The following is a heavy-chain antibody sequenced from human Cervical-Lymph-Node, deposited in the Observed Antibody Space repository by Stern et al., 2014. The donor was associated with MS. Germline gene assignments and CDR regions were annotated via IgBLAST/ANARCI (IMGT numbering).Heavy chain of an antibody. CDR1: GYTFTDYW. Sequence: EVQLVESGAEVRKPGQSLTLSCNISGYTFTDYWIAWVRQLPGKGLEWMGAIVPGASDTRYSPSLQGNVTISVDTSINTAYLQWSDLRASDTAMYYCARPHSPGWSYYFDFWGQGTLVAVSS. V-gene: IGHV5-51*01. D-gene: IGHD6-19*01. CDR2: IVPGASDT. J-gene: IGHJ4*02. CDR3: ARPHSPGWSYYFDF.